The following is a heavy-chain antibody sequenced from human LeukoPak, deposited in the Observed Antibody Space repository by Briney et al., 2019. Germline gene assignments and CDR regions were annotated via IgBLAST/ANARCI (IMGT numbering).Heavy chain of an antibody. CDR2: ISSSSSYI. CDR3: ARDSGVLLWFGEGQYFDY. CDR1: GFTFSSYS. Sequence: GGSLRLPCAASGFTFSSYSMNWVRQAPGKGLEWVSSISSSSSYIYYADSVKGRFTISRDNAKNSLYLQMNSLRAEDTAVYYCARDSGVLLWFGEGQYFDYWGQGTLVTVSS. V-gene: IGHV3-21*01. D-gene: IGHD3-10*01. J-gene: IGHJ4*02.